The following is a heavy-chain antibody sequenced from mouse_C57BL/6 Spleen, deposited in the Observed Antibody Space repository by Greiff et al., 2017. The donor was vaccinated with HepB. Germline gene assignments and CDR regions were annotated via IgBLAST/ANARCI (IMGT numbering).Heavy chain of an antibody. V-gene: IGHV1-52*01. CDR3: ARGYYDYDGGFAY. D-gene: IGHD2-4*01. CDR2: IDPSDSET. CDR1: GYTFTSYW. Sequence: VQLQQSGAELVRPGSSVKLSCKASGYTFTSYWMHWVKQRPIQGLEWIGNIDPSDSETHYNQKFKDKATLTVDKSSSTAYMQLSSLTSEDSAVYYSARGYYDYDGGFAYWGQGTLVTVSA. J-gene: IGHJ3*01.